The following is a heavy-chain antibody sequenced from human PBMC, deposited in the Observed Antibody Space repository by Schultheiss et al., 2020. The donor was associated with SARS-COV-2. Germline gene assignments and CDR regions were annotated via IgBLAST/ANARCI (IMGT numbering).Heavy chain of an antibody. V-gene: IGHV4-34*01. Sequence: SETLSLTCAVYGGPFSNYAWTWIRQSPGKGLEWIGDINHRGSTNYNPSLRSRVTISVDTSKNQFSLKLNSVTAADTAVYYCTRGAPGYWGQGTLVTVPQ. CDR2: INHRGST. CDR1: GGPFSNYA. CDR3: TRGAPGY. J-gene: IGHJ1*01.